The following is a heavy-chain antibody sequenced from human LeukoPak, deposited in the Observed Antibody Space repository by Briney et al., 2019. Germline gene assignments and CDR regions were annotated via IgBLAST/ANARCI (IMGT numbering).Heavy chain of an antibody. CDR2: VSSSSSYI. D-gene: IGHD3-10*01. CDR1: GFTFYSYS. J-gene: IGHJ3*02. V-gene: IGHV3-21*01. CDR3: ASAPPYGSGSYPDAFDI. Sequence: GGSLRLSCAASGFTFYSYSMNWVRKAPGKGLEWVSSVSSSSSYIYYAGSVKGRFTISRDNAKNSLYLQMNSLRAEDTAVYYCASAPPYGSGSYPDAFDIWGQGTMVTVSS.